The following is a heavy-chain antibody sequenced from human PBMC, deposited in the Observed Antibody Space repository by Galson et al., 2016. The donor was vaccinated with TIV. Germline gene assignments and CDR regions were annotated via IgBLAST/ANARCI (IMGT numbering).Heavy chain of an antibody. CDR1: GDSISRGAFY. CDR2: IYTSGST. J-gene: IGHJ3*02. V-gene: IGHV4-61*02. CDR3: ARERLGSGYHITSDAFDI. Sequence: LTCTVSGDSISRGAFYWSWLRQPAGKGLEWIGFIYTSGSTDYNPSLKSRVTISVDKSRNQFSLKLSSVTAADTAVYYCARERLGSGYHITSDAFDIWGQGTLVTVSS. D-gene: IGHD3-3*01.